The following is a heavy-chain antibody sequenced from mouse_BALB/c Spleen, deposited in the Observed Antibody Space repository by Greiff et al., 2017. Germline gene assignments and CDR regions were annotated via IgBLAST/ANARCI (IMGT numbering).Heavy chain of an antibody. Sequence: EVQLQQSGPGLVKPSQSLSLTCTVTGYSITSDYAWNWIRQFPGNKLEWMGYISYSGSTSYNPSLKSRISITRDTSKNQFFLQLNSVTTEDTATYYCARRANWYFDYWGQGTTLTVSS. CDR2: ISYSGST. V-gene: IGHV3-2*02. D-gene: IGHD4-1*01. CDR3: ARRANWYFDY. CDR1: GYSITSDYA. J-gene: IGHJ2*01.